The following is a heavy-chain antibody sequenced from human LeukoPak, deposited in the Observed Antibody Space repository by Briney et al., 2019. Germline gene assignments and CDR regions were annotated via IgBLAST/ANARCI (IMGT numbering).Heavy chain of an antibody. CDR2: IIPIFGTA. CDR1: GGTFSSYA. Sequence: GSSVKVSCKASGGTFSSYAISWVRQAPGLGLEWMGGIIPIFGTANYAQKFQGRVTITTDESTSTAYMELSSLRSEDTAVYYCASALGDYGDYFDYWGQGTLVTVSS. D-gene: IGHD4-17*01. CDR3: ASALGDYGDYFDY. V-gene: IGHV1-69*05. J-gene: IGHJ4*02.